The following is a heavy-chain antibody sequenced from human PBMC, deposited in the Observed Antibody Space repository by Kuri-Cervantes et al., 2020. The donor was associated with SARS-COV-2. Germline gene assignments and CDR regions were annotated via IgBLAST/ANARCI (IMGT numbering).Heavy chain of an antibody. D-gene: IGHD2/OR15-2a*01. Sequence: SCAVSGGSISSSNWWSWVRQPPGKGPEWIGEIYHSGSTNYNPSLKSRVTISVDKSKNQFSLKLSSVTAADTAVYYCARGFYFFSGYYYYGMDVWGQGTTVTVSS. CDR3: ARGFYFFSGYYYYGMDV. CDR2: IYHSGST. V-gene: IGHV4-4*02. J-gene: IGHJ6*02. CDR1: GGSISSSNW.